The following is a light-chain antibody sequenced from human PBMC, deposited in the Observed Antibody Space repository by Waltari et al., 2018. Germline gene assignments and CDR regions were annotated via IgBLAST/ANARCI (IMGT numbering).Light chain of an antibody. CDR1: QSLVHSDGKTY. V-gene: IGKV2-30*02. CDR2: KVS. CDR3: MQGTHWPPWT. Sequence: DVVMTQSPLPLSVTLGQPASISCKSSQSLVHSDGKTYLNWYQQRPGQSPRRLLYKVSNRDSGVPDRFSGSGSGTDFTLKISRVEAEDVGVYYCMQGTHWPPWTFGQGTKVEIK. J-gene: IGKJ1*01.